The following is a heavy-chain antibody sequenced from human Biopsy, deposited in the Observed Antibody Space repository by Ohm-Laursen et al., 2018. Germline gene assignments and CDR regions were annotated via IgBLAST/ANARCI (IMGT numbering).Heavy chain of an antibody. Sequence: SVKVSCKASGFTFSNSVVQWVRQARGQRLEWIGWIVVGSGYAVYAQNSQERVTITRDLSTSTANMELSSLRSDDTAVYYCAAEVGVTVDVGFWGQGTLVTVSS. J-gene: IGHJ4*02. D-gene: IGHD1-26*01. V-gene: IGHV1-58*01. CDR3: AAEVGVTVDVGF. CDR1: GFTFSNSV. CDR2: IVVGSGYA.